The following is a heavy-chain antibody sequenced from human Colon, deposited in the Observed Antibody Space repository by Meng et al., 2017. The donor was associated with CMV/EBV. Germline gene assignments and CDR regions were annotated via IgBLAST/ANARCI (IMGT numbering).Heavy chain of an antibody. Sequence: GESLKISCAASGFTFSSYSMNWVRQAPGKGLEWVAAISKDGTSIYYAESVKGRFTISRDNSKNTLFLQMNSLRPEDTAIYYCARPADVLVIAKGLDYWGQGTLVTVSS. CDR1: GFTFSSYS. CDR3: ARPADVLVIAKGLDY. J-gene: IGHJ4*02. D-gene: IGHD2-15*01. V-gene: IGHV3-30*03. CDR2: ISKDGTSI.